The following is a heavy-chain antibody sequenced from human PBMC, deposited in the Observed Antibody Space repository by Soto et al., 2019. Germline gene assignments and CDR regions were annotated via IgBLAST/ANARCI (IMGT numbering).Heavy chain of an antibody. V-gene: IGHV4-39*01. Sequence: SETLSLTCTVSGGSISSNNDYWGWIRQPPGKGLEWIGSIFYSGTTYNNPSLKSRVTLSVDTSKNHFSLSLSSVTAADTAVYYCARHIIAGIVAAGGQFDYWGQGTLVTVSS. J-gene: IGHJ4*02. CDR2: IFYSGTT. CDR1: GGSISSNNDY. CDR3: ARHIIAGIVAAGGQFDY. D-gene: IGHD6-13*01.